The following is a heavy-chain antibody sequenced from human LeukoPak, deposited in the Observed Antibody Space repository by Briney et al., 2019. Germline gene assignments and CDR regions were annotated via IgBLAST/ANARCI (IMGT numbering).Heavy chain of an antibody. CDR1: GYTFTGYY. CDR3: ARVQLPYSSGWSHFDY. V-gene: IGHV1-46*01. Sequence: GASVKVSCKASGYTFTGYYMHWVRQAPGQGLEWMGIINPSGGSTSYAQKFQGRVTMTRDTSTSTVYMELSSLRSEDTAVYYCARVQLPYSSGWSHFDYWGQGTLVTVSS. J-gene: IGHJ4*02. CDR2: INPSGGST. D-gene: IGHD6-19*01.